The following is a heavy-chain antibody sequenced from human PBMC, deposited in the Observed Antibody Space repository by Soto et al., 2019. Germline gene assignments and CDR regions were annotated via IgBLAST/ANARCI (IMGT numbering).Heavy chain of an antibody. D-gene: IGHD6-19*01. J-gene: IGHJ4*02. CDR3: AKGLGYTSGWYDY. CDR1: GFPFSSYA. V-gene: IGHV3-23*01. Sequence: GGSLSLSCTASGFPFSSYAMSWVRQAPGKGLEWVSEISGGGSTYYADSVKGRFTISRDNSKNTLYLQMNSLRAEDTAVYSCAKGLGYTSGWYDYWGQGTLVTVSS. CDR2: ISGGGST.